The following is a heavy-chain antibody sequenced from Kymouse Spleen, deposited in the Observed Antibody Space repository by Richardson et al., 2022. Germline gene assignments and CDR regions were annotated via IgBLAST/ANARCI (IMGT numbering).Heavy chain of an antibody. D-gene: IGHD3-10*01. CDR1: GDSVSSNSAA. V-gene: IGHV6-1*01. CDR2: TYYRSKWYN. J-gene: IGHJ4*02. Sequence: QVQLQQSGPGLVKPSQTLSLTCAISGDSVSSNSAAWNWIRQSPSRGLEWLGRTYYRSKWYNDYAVSVKSRITINPDTSKNQFSLQLNSVTPEDTAVYYCARGGGYYGSGSYYDFDYWGQGTLVTVSS. CDR3: ARGGGYYGSGSYYDFDY.